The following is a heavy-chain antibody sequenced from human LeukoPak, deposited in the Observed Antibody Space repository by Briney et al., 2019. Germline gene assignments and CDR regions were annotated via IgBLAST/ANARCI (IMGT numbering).Heavy chain of an antibody. CDR3: ARGLWFGELLSPYYYYYMDV. J-gene: IGHJ6*03. CDR2: IYYSGST. CDR1: GGSISSYY. V-gene: IGHV4-59*01. Sequence: SETLSLTCTVSGGSISSYYWSWIRQPPGKGLEWIGYIYYSGSTNYNPSLKSRVTISVDTSKNQFSLKLSSVTAADTAVYYCARGLWFGELLSPYYYYYMDVWGKGTAVTVSS. D-gene: IGHD3-10*01.